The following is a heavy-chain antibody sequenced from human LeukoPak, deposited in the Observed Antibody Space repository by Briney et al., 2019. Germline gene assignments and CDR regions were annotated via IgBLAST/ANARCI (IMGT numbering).Heavy chain of an antibody. V-gene: IGHV1-2*02. J-gene: IGHJ4*02. CDR1: GYTFTVFY. Sequence: ASVTVSCKASGYTFTVFYGICVRQAPGQGLEWLGWINPNSGGTNYAQKFQGRVTMTRDTSISTAYMELSRLRSDDTAVYYCSREAYDNSPYIQEAIDYWGQGTLVTVSS. D-gene: IGHD3-22*01. CDR2: INPNSGGT. CDR3: SREAYDNSPYIQEAIDY.